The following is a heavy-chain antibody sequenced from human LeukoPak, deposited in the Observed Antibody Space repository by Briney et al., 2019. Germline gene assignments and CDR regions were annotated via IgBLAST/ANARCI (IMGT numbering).Heavy chain of an antibody. Sequence: PSETLSLTCTVSGGSISSYYWSWIRQPPGKGLEWIGYIYYSGSTNYNPSLKSRVTISVDTSKNQFSLKLSSVTAADTAVYYCAFYSNYEGDWFDPWGQGTLVTVSS. J-gene: IGHJ5*02. CDR3: AFYSNYEGDWFDP. D-gene: IGHD4-11*01. CDR2: IYYSGST. CDR1: GGSISSYY. V-gene: IGHV4-59*01.